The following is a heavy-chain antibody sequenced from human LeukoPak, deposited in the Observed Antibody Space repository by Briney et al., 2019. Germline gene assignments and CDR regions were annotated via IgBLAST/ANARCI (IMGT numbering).Heavy chain of an antibody. Sequence: TSETLSLTCTVSGASINTYYWTWIRQPPGKGLEWIGYIHDRGSTSYNPSLQSRVTISGNTSKNQFSLALNSVTAADTAVYYCARAVGAAPFDYWGQGTLVTVSS. V-gene: IGHV4-59*01. D-gene: IGHD2-15*01. CDR3: ARAVGAAPFDY. CDR1: GASINTYY. CDR2: IHDRGST. J-gene: IGHJ4*02.